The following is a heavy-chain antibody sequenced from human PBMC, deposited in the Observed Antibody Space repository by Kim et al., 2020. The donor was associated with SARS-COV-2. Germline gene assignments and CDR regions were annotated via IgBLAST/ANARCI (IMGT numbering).Heavy chain of an antibody. Sequence: ASVKVSCKASGYTFTSYAMHWVRQAPGQRLEWMGWINAGNGNTKYSQKFQGRVTITRDTSASTAYMELSSLRSEDTAVYYFARSTLRLWEWLSRIPPPDHWGQGPLVTVST. CDR1: GYTFTSYA. CDR3: ARSTLRLWEWLSRIPPPDH. V-gene: IGHV1-3*01. D-gene: IGHD3-3*01. CDR2: INAGNGNT. J-gene: IGHJ4*02.